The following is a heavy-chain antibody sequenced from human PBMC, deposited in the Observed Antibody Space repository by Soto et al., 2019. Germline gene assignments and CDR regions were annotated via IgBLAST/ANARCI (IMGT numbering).Heavy chain of an antibody. J-gene: IGHJ6*03. Sequence: ASVKVSCKASGYTFTSYYMHWVRQAPGQGLEWMGIINPRGGSTSYAQKFQGRVTITRDTSASTAYMELSSLRSEDTAVYYCARAKKTTDMDVWGKGTTVTVSS. CDR3: ARAKKTTDMDV. D-gene: IGHD4-17*01. CDR1: GYTFTSYY. V-gene: IGHV1-46*01. CDR2: INPRGGST.